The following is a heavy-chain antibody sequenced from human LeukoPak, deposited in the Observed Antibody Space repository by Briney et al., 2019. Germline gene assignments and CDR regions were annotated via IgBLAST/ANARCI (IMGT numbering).Heavy chain of an antibody. CDR3: TRRYYFDTSGYYGDDY. CDR1: GFTFSGSA. V-gene: IGHV3-73*01. CDR2: IRSKANNYAT. Sequence: GGSLRLSCAASGFTFSGSAMHWVRQASGKGLEWVGRIRSKANNYATSYGASVKGRSTISRDDSENTAYLQMNSLKIEDTAMYYCTRRYYFDTSGYYGDDYWGQGTLVTVSS. D-gene: IGHD3-22*01. J-gene: IGHJ4*02.